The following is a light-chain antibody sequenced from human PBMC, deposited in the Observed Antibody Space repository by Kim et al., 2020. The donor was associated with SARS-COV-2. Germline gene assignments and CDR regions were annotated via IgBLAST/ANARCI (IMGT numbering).Light chain of an antibody. CDR2: AAS. J-gene: IGKJ1*01. CDR1: QSISSY. CDR3: QQSYRTALT. V-gene: IGKV1-39*01. Sequence: ASVGDRVTITCRASQSISSYLNWYQQKPGKAPKLLIYAASSLQSRVPSRFSGSGSGTDFTLTISSPQPEDFATYYCQQSYRTALTFGQGTKVDIK.